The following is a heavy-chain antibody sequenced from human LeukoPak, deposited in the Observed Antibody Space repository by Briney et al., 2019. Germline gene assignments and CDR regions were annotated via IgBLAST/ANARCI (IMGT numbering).Heavy chain of an antibody. D-gene: IGHD6-19*01. Sequence: SETLSLTYTVSGGSISSYYWSWIRQPPGKGLEWIGYIYYSGSTNYNPSLKSRVTISVGTSKNQFSLKLSSVTAADTAVYYCARDCGSGLDYWGQGTLVTDSS. J-gene: IGHJ4*02. V-gene: IGHV4-59*01. CDR3: ARDCGSGLDY. CDR1: GGSISSYY. CDR2: IYYSGST.